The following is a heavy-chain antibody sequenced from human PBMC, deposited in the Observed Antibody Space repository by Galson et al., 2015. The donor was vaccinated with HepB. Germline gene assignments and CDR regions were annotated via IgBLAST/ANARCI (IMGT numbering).Heavy chain of an antibody. D-gene: IGHD6-13*01. CDR2: ISWDGGST. J-gene: IGHJ1*01. V-gene: IGHV3-43D*03. Sequence: SLRLSCAASGFTFDDYAMHWVRQAPGKGLEWVSLISWDGGSTYYADSVKGRFTISRDDSKNSLYLQMNSLRAEDTALYYCAKDIGSSSWIQHWGQGTLVTVSS. CDR1: GFTFDDYA. CDR3: AKDIGSSSWIQH.